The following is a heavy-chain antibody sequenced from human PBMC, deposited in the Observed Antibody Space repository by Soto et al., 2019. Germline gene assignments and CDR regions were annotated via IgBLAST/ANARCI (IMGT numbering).Heavy chain of an antibody. V-gene: IGHV3-23*01. CDR3: AKDLHYYGSGSYGFFDY. D-gene: IGHD3-10*01. CDR2: ISSSGGTT. CDR1: GFPFSNYA. J-gene: IGHJ4*02. Sequence: TGGSLRLCCAASGFPFSNYAMSWVRPAPVKGLEWVSAISSSGGTTYYADSVKGRFTISRDKDTLYLQMNSLRAEDTAVYYCAKDLHYYGSGSYGFFDYWGQGTLVTVSS.